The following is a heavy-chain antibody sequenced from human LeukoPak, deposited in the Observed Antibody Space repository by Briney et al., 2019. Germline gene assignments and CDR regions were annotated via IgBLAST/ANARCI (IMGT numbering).Heavy chain of an antibody. Sequence: PSETLSLTCAVYGGSFSGYYWSWIRQPPGKGLEWIGEINHSGSTNYNPSLKSRVTISVDTSKNQFSLKLSSVTAADTAVYYCARGQRLGYCSSTSCRGYYYGMDVRGQGTTVTVSS. D-gene: IGHD2-2*01. CDR3: ARGQRLGYCSSTSCRGYYYGMDV. CDR2: INHSGST. CDR1: GGSFSGYY. J-gene: IGHJ6*02. V-gene: IGHV4-34*01.